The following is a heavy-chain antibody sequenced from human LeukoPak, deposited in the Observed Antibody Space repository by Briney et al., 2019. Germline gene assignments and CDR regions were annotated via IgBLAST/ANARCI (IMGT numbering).Heavy chain of an antibody. Sequence: PSETLSLTCTVSGGSISSGGYYWSWIRQPPGKGLEWIGYIYYSGSTNYNPSLKSRVTISIDTSKNQFSLKLSFVTAADTAVYYCAASGLNYDIDYWGQGTLVTVSS. CDR2: IYYSGST. J-gene: IGHJ4*02. V-gene: IGHV4-61*08. CDR3: AASGLNYDIDY. D-gene: IGHD1-7*01. CDR1: GGSISSGGYY.